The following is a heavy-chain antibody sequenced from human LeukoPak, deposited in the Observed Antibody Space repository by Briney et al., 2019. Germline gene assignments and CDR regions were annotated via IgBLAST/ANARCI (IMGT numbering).Heavy chain of an antibody. D-gene: IGHD4-17*01. V-gene: IGHV4-59*01. CDR1: GGSFSGYY. Sequence: PSETLSLTCAVYGGSFSGYYWSWIRQPPGKGLEWIGYISYIGSTNYNPSLKSRVTISIDTSKSQFSLKLSSVTAADTAVYYCARDLVTVTKGFDIWGQGTMVSVSS. CDR3: ARDLVTVTKGFDI. J-gene: IGHJ3*02. CDR2: ISYIGST.